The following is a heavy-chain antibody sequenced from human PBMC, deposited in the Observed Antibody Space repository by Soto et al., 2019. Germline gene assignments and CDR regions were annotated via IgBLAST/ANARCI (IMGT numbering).Heavy chain of an antibody. CDR2: ISAHNGNT. V-gene: IGHV1-18*01. Sequence: QVHLVQSGAEVKKPGASVKVSCKGSGYTFTSYGITWVRQAPGQGLEWMGWISAHNGNTDYAQRLQGRVAVTRDTSTSTAYMELRSLRSDDTAVYYCARGRYGDYWGQGALVTVSS. J-gene: IGHJ4*02. CDR3: ARGRYGDY. CDR1: GYTFTSYG. D-gene: IGHD1-1*01.